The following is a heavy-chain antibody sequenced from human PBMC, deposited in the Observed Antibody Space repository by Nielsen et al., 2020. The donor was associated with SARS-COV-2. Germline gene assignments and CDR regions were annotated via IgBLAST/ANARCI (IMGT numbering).Heavy chain of an antibody. CDR3: ARDSGDYDFWSGYANWFDP. D-gene: IGHD3-3*01. V-gene: IGHV3-48*02. CDR2: ISSSSSTI. CDR1: GFTFSSYS. J-gene: IGHJ5*02. Sequence: GGSLRLSCAASGFTFSSYSMNWVRQAPGKGLEWVSYISSSSSTIYYADSVKGRFTISRDNAKNSLYLQMNSLRDEDTAVYYCARDSGDYDFWSGYANWFDPWGQGTLVTSPQ.